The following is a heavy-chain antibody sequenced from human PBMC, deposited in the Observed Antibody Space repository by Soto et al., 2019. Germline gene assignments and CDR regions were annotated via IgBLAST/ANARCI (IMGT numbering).Heavy chain of an antibody. CDR3: ARVTRTGSPLNYFDY. D-gene: IGHD3-10*01. CDR1: GGSFSGYY. V-gene: IGHV4-34*09. CDR2: IYYSGST. Sequence: SETLSLTCAVYGGSFSGYYWSWIRQPPGKGLEWIGDIYYSGSTYYNPSLKSRVTISVDTSKNQFSLKLSSVTAADTAVYYCARVTRTGSPLNYFDYWGQGALVTVPQ. J-gene: IGHJ4*02.